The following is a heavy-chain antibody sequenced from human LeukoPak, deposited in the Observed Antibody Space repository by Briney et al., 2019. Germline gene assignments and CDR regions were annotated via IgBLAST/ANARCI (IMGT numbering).Heavy chain of an antibody. D-gene: IGHD3-3*01. Sequence: PSETLSLTCTVSGGPISSSCWSWIRQPGGKGLEWVGRISASGGTNYTPSLKSRVTMSVDTSKNQFSLRLNSETAADTAVYYCVSGGDTSGYYGTNWYFDLWGRGTLVTVSS. J-gene: IGHJ2*01. CDR2: ISASGGT. V-gene: IGHV4-4*07. CDR1: GGPISSSC. CDR3: VSGGDTSGYYGTNWYFDL.